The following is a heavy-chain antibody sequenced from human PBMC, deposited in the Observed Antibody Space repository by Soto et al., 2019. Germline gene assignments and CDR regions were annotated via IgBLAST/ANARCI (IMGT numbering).Heavy chain of an antibody. D-gene: IGHD1-7*01. CDR3: AREGTSITGPNDP. CDR1: GGSITSGGYY. CDR2: IYASGSA. J-gene: IGHJ5*02. V-gene: IGHV4-31*03. Sequence: SETLSLTCTVSGGSITSGGYYWSWIRQHPGKGPEWLGYIYASGSAYYNPSLESRLTISVDTSKNQFYLRLSSVTAADTAVYYCAREGTSITGPNDPWGQGTLVTVSA.